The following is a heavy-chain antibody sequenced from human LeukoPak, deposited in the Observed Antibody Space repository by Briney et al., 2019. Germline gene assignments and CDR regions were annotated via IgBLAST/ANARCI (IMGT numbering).Heavy chain of an antibody. CDR1: GYTFTGYY. Sequence: ASVKVSCKASGYTFTGYYMHWVRQAPGQGLEWMGWINPNSGGTDYAQKFQGRVTVTRDTSISTAYMELSRLRSDDTAVYYCARAGYSSSWQAGYYFDYWGQGTLVTVSS. D-gene: IGHD6-13*01. CDR3: ARAGYSSSWQAGYYFDY. J-gene: IGHJ4*02. V-gene: IGHV1-2*02. CDR2: INPNSGGT.